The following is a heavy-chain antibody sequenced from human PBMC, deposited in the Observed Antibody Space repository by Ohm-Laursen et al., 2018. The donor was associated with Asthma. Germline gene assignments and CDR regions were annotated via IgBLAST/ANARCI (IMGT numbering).Heavy chain of an antibody. D-gene: IGHD2-2*01. Sequence: ASVKVSCKASGGTFSSYAISWVRQAPGQGLEWMGGIIPIFGTANYAQKFQGRVTITADESTSTAYMELSSLRSEDTAVYYCAVGGIVVVPAAIYNWFDPWGQGTLVTVSS. CDR3: AVGGIVVVPAAIYNWFDP. CDR2: IIPIFGTA. J-gene: IGHJ5*02. CDR1: GGTFSSYA. V-gene: IGHV1-69*13.